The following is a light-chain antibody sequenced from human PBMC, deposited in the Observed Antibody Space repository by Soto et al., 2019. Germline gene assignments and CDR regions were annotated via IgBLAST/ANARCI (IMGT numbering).Light chain of an antibody. CDR2: GAS. CDR1: QTISGGY. V-gene: IGKV3-20*01. CDR3: QQHGSSPLT. Sequence: ELVLRQSPATLSLSAGQRATLSCRASQTISGGYLAWYQQTTGQAPRLLIYGASSRATGIPDRFNASGSGTDFTLTISRLEPEDFAVYYCQQHGSSPLTFGGGTKVDIK. J-gene: IGKJ4*01.